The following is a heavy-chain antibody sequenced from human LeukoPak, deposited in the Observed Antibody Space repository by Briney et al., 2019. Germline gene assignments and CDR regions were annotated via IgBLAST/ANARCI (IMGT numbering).Heavy chain of an antibody. CDR1: GYTFTGYY. Sequence: GASVKVSCKASGYTFTGYYMHWVRQAPGQGLEWMGWINPNSGVTNYAQKFQGRVTMTRDTSISTAHMELSRLRSDDTAVYYCARANMVRRVGSFFDRNWFDPWGQGTLVTVSS. J-gene: IGHJ5*02. CDR2: INPNSGVT. V-gene: IGHV1-2*02. D-gene: IGHD3-10*01. CDR3: ARANMVRRVGSFFDRNWFDP.